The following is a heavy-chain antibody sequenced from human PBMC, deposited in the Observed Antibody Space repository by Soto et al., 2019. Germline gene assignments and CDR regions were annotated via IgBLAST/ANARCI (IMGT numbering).Heavy chain of an antibody. CDR1: GGSISSYY. V-gene: IGHV4-59*08. Sequence: SDTLSLTCTVSGGSISSYYWSWIRQPPGKGLEWIGYIYYSGSTNYNPSLKSRVTISVDTSKNQFSLKLSSVTAADTAVYYCARHEYYDFWSGYYSFDYWGQGTLVTVSS. CDR2: IYYSGST. D-gene: IGHD3-3*01. CDR3: ARHEYYDFWSGYYSFDY. J-gene: IGHJ4*02.